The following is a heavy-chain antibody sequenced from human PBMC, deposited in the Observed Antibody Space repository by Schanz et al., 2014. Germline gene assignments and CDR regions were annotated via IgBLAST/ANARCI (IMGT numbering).Heavy chain of an antibody. CDR1: GDSIGTYQ. D-gene: IGHD3-3*01. J-gene: IGHJ4*02. CDR3: ARSTYDFWSAFDY. V-gene: IGHV4-59*08. CDR2: VYHSGVT. Sequence: QVQLQESGPGLVKPSETLSLTCTVSGDSIGTYQWSWIRQPPGKGLEWIGYVYHSGVTTYKSSLKSRVNRTFEPIKTQFPLKRTSGTAADTAVYYCARSTYDFWSAFDYWGQGILVAVSS.